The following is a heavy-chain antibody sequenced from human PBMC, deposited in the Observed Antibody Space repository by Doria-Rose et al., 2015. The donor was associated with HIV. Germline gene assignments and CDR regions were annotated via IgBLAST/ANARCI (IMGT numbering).Heavy chain of an antibody. CDR2: IFYTGST. J-gene: IGHJ4*02. Sequence: QVQLQGSGPGLVKPSETLSLTCSVSGGSISHYYWSWIRPPPGKGLEYIGDIFYTGSTNYSPSLKSRVSISIDTSKNKFSLRLSSVTAADTAVYYCARVLSGTYDYWGQGTLVTVSS. CDR1: GGSISHYY. CDR3: ARVLSGTYDY. D-gene: IGHD1-26*01. V-gene: IGHV4-59*01.